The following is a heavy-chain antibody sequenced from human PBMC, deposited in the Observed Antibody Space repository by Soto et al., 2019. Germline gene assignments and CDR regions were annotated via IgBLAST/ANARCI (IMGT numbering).Heavy chain of an antibody. D-gene: IGHD1-26*01. CDR1: GFTFSSYG. CDR2: IWYDGSNK. V-gene: IGHV3-33*01. Sequence: PGGSLRLSCAASGFTFSSYGMHWVRQAPGKGLEWVAVIWYDGSNKYYADSVKGRFTISRDNSKNTLYLQMNSLRAEDTAVYYCARDLLREVGATYSGGYFDLWGRGTLVTVSS. CDR3: ARDLLREVGATYSGGYFDL. J-gene: IGHJ2*01.